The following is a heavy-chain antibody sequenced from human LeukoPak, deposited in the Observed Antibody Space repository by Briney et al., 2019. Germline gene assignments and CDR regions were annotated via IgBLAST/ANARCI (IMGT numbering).Heavy chain of an antibody. CDR1: GYTFTSYG. CDR2: ISAYNGST. J-gene: IGHJ3*02. D-gene: IGHD2-2*01. Sequence: ASVKVSCKASGYTFTSYGISWVRQAPGQGLEWMGWISAYNGSTNYAQKLQGRVTMTTDTSTSTAYMELRSLRSDDTAVYYCARDGYCSSTSCFREWRAFDIWGQGTMVNVSS. V-gene: IGHV1-18*01. CDR3: ARDGYCSSTSCFREWRAFDI.